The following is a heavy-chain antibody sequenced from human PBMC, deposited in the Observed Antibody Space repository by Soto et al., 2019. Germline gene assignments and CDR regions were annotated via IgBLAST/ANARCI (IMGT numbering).Heavy chain of an antibody. V-gene: IGHV3-30*04. CDR2: ISYDGSNK. D-gene: IGHD3-3*01. CDR3: AKDHIRFLEWLSEKTIFDS. J-gene: IGHJ4*02. Sequence: GGSLGLSCAASGFTFSSFAMHWVRQAPGKGLEWVTVISYDGSNKYYADSVKGRFTISRDNSKNKLYLQMNSLRAEDTAVYYCAKDHIRFLEWLSEKTIFDSWGQGTLVTVS. CDR1: GFTFSSFA.